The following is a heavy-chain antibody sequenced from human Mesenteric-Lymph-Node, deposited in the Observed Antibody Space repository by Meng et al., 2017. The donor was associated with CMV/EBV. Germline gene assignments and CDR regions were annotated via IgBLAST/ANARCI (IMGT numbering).Heavy chain of an antibody. D-gene: IGHD1-1*01. V-gene: IGHV4-34*01. J-gene: IGHJ4*02. CDR2: ISHDGRT. CDR1: GGSFTAYY. CDR3: ATGGYWRFDY. Sequence: LSLTCGVYGGSFTAYYWTWIRQFPGKGLEWIGEISHDGRTNYNPSLKSRLTMSVDTSKNQCSLRLNSVTAADTAVYYCATGGYWRFDYWGQGTLVTVSS.